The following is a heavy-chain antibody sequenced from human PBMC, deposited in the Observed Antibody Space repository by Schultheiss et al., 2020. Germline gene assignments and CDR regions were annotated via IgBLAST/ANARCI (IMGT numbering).Heavy chain of an antibody. CDR2: ISGNGGST. CDR1: GFTFSSYA. Sequence: GGSLRLSCAASGFTFSSYAMAWVRQAPGRGLEWVSGISGNGGSTFYADSVKGRFTISRDNSKNTLYLQMNSLRAEDTAVYYCARRTTHYYYYYMDVWGKGTTVTVSS. J-gene: IGHJ6*03. CDR3: ARRTTHYYYYYMDV. D-gene: IGHD2-2*01. V-gene: IGHV3-23*01.